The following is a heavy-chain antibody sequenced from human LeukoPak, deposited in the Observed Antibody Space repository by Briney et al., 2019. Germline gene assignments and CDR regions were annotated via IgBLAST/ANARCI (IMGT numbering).Heavy chain of an antibody. J-gene: IGHJ6*02. Sequence: ASVKVSCKASGYTFTGYYMHWVRQAPGQGLEWMGWINPNSGGTNYAQKFQGRVTMTRDTSISTAYMELSRLRSDDTAVYYRASGVLRHYYYGMDVWGQGTTVTVSS. CDR1: GYTFTGYY. CDR3: ASGVLRHYYYGMDV. CDR2: INPNSGGT. D-gene: IGHD4-17*01. V-gene: IGHV1-2*02.